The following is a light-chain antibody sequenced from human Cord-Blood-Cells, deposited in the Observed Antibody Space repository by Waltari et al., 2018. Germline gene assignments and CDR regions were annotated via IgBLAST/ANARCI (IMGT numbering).Light chain of an antibody. V-gene: IGKV3-20*01. CDR3: QQYGSAPQGT. CDR1: QSVSSSY. J-gene: IGKJ4*01. Sequence: IVLTQSPGNLSLSPGERATLSCRASQSVSSSYLAWYQQKPGQAPRLLIYGASSRATGIPDRFSGSGSGTEFTLTISRLEPEDFAVYYCQQYGSAPQGTFGGGTKVEIK. CDR2: GAS.